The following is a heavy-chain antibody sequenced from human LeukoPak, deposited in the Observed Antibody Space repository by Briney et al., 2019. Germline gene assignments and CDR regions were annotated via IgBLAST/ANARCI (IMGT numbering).Heavy chain of an antibody. D-gene: IGHD3-16*02. J-gene: IGHJ4*02. CDR3: AKDGGRLRLGELSLPLPAVAFGGRYYYFDY. CDR1: GFTFSSYA. Sequence: GGSLRLSCAASGFTFSSYAMSWVRQAPGKGLEWVSAISGSGGSTYYADSVKGRFTISRDNSKNTLYLQMNSLRAEDTAVYYCAKDGGRLRLGELSLPLPAVAFGGRYYYFDYWGQGTLVTVSS. CDR2: ISGSGGST. V-gene: IGHV3-23*01.